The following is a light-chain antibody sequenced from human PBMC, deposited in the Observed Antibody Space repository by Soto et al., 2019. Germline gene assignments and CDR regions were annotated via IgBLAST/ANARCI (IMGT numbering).Light chain of an antibody. V-gene: IGKV3-20*01. CDR2: GAS. CDR1: QSVSSNF. J-gene: IGKJ2*01. CDR3: QQYNSYSVT. Sequence: IVLTQSPGTLSLSPGERATLSCRASQSVSSNFLAWYQQRPGQAPRLLIYGASSRATGIPNRFSGSGSGTDFTLTISRLEPEDFATYYCQQYNSYSVTFGQGTKLEIK.